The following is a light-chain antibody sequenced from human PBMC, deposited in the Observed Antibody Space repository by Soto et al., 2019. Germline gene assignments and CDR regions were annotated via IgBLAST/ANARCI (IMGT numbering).Light chain of an antibody. CDR2: EVS. V-gene: IGLV2-14*01. Sequence: QSALTQPASVSGSPGQSITFSCTGTCSDIGGYNYVSWYQQHPGKAPKLMIYEVSNRPSGVSDRFSGSKSGNMASLTISGLQAEDEADYYCTSYTSSTTNYVFGTGTKLTVL. CDR3: TSYTSSTTNYV. CDR1: CSDIGGYNY. J-gene: IGLJ1*01.